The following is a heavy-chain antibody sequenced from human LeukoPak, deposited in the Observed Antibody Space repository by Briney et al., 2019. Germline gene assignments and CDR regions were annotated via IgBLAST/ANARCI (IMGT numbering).Heavy chain of an antibody. V-gene: IGHV4-39*07. D-gene: IGHD5-18*01. CDR2: IYYSGST. J-gene: IGHJ4*02. CDR1: GGSISSSSYY. CDR3: ARDTYNYGSSAYYFDY. Sequence: SETLSLTCTVSGGSISSSSYYWGWIRQPPGKGLEWIGSIYYSGSTYYNPSLKSRVTISVDTSKSQFSLKLSSMTAADTAVYYCARDTYNYGSSAYYFDYWGQGTLVTVSS.